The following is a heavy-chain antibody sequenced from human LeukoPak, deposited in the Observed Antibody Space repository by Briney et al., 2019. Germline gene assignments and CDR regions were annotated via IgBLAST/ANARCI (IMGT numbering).Heavy chain of an antibody. J-gene: IGHJ5*02. CDR3: ASSAGYSSGYLLYNWFDP. V-gene: IGHV1-69*04. CDR1: GGTFSSYA. CDR2: IIPILGIA. D-gene: IGHD6-19*01. Sequence: SVKVSCKASGGTFSSYAISWVQQAPGQGLEWMGRIIPILGIANYAQKFQGRVTITADKSTSTAYMELSSLRSEDTAVYYCASSAGYSSGYLLYNWFDPWGQGTLVTVSS.